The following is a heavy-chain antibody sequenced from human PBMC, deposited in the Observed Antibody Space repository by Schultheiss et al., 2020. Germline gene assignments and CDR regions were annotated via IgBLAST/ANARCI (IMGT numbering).Heavy chain of an antibody. CDR2: TYYRSKWYN. V-gene: IGHV6-1*01. CDR3: ARGVARYYFDY. Sequence: SETLSLTCAISGDSVSGTSATWSWIRQSPSRGLEWLGRTYYRSKWYNDYAVSVKSRITIDPDTSKNQFSLQLNSVTPEDTAVYYCARGVARYYFDYWGQGTLVTVSS. D-gene: IGHD2-15*01. J-gene: IGHJ4*02. CDR1: GDSVSGTSAT.